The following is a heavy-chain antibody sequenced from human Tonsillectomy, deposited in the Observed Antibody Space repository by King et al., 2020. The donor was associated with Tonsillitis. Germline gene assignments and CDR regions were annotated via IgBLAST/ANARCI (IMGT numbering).Heavy chain of an antibody. CDR1: GYSFGSYW. J-gene: IGHJ2*01. CDR2: IDPSDSYT. CDR3: ARRHDSSGEYPHWYFDI. V-gene: IGHV5-10-1*03. Sequence: VQLVESEAEVKKPGESLRISCKVSGYSFGSYWITWVRQMPGKGLEWMGTIDPSDSYTKKSPSFQGHVTISADKSVSTAYLQWNSLKASDSAMYYCARRHDSSGEYPHWYFDIWARGTLVPVSS. D-gene: IGHD3-22*01.